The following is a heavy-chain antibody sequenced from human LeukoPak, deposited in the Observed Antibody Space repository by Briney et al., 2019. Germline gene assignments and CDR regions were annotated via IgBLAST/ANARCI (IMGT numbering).Heavy chain of an antibody. D-gene: IGHD6-13*01. CDR2: ISGSGGST. CDR3: ANHADSSSWYTIDY. Sequence: GGSLRLSCAASGFTFSSYAMSWVRQAPGKGLEWVSAISGSGGSTYYADSVKGRFTISRDNSKNSLYLQMNSLRAEDTAVYYCANHADSSSWYTIDYWGQGTLVTVSS. V-gene: IGHV3-23*01. J-gene: IGHJ4*02. CDR1: GFTFSSYA.